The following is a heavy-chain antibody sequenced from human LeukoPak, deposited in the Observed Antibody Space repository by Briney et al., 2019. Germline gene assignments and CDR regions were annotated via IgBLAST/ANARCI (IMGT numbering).Heavy chain of an antibody. J-gene: IGHJ4*02. V-gene: IGHV3-21*01. CDR1: GLTFTSYS. D-gene: IGHD3-3*01. Sequence: GGSLRLSCAASGLTFTSYSMHWVHQAPGKGLEWVSSISSSSSYIYYADSVKGRFTISRDNAKNSLYLQMNSLRAEDTAVYYCARDRGVVTDFDYWGQGTLVTVSS. CDR3: ARDRGVVTDFDY. CDR2: ISSSSSYI.